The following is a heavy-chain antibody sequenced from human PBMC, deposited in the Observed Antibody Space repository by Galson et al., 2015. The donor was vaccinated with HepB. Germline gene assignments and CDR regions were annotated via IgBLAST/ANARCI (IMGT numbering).Heavy chain of an antibody. Sequence: SVKVSCKVSGYTLTELSMHWVRQAPGKGLEWMGGFDPEDGETIYAQKFQGRVTMTEDTSTDTAYMELSSLRSEDTAVYYCATRGTVAATSSLYYYYGMDVWGQGTTVTVSS. J-gene: IGHJ6*02. V-gene: IGHV1-24*01. CDR3: ATRGTVAATSSLYYYYGMDV. CDR2: FDPEDGET. CDR1: GYTLTELS. D-gene: IGHD2-15*01.